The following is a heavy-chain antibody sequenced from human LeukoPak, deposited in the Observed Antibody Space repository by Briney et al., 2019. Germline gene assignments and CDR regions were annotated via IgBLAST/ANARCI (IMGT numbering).Heavy chain of an antibody. CDR2: ISGSGGST. CDR3: AKESYCSGGTCFSDC. V-gene: IGHV3-23*01. D-gene: IGHD2-15*01. J-gene: IGHJ4*02. CDR1: GFTFSAYA. Sequence: PGGSLRLSCAASGFTFSAYAMTWVRQAPGKGLEWVSIISGSGGSTYYADSVKGRLTISRDNSKNTLYLQMSSLRAEDTAVYYCAKESYCSGGTCFSDCWGQGTLVTVSS.